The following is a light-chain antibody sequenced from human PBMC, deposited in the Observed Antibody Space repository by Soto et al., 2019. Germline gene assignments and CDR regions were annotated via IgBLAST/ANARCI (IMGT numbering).Light chain of an antibody. V-gene: IGKV1-39*01. Sequence: DVQMTQSPSSLSASVGDSVTVSCRASQTVSNFVNWYQQKPGKVPDLLIYSASTLYSGVPSRFSGSGSGTEFTLTISNLQPEDFATYYCQQTYSLPRTFAQGTKVDIK. CDR1: QTVSNF. CDR3: QQTYSLPRT. J-gene: IGKJ1*01. CDR2: SAS.